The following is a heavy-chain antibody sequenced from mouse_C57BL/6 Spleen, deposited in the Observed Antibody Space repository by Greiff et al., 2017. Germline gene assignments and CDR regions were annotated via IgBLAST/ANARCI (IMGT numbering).Heavy chain of an antibody. CDR2: ISSGGDYI. CDR3: TREGGWLLRNAMDY. Sequence: EVKVVESGEGLVKPGGSLKLSCAASGFTFSSYAMSWVRQTPEKRLEWVAYISSGGDYIYYADTVKGRFTISRDNARNTLYLQMSSLKSEDTAMYYCTREGGWLLRNAMDYWGQGTSVTVSS. J-gene: IGHJ4*01. V-gene: IGHV5-9-1*02. CDR1: GFTFSSYA. D-gene: IGHD2-3*01.